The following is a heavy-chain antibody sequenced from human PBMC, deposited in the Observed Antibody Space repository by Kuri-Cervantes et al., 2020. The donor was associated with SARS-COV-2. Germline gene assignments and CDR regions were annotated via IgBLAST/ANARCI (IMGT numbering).Heavy chain of an antibody. CDR2: INHSGST. J-gene: IGHJ6*03. CDR1: GGSFSGYY. Sequence: SETLSLTCAVYGGSFSGYYWSWIRQPPGKGLEWIGEINHSGSTNYNPSLKSRVTISVDTSKNQFSLKMSSVTAADTAVYFCARTVSLPEGYYYYYYMDVWGKGTTVTVSS. D-gene: IGHD1-14*01. CDR3: ARTVSLPEGYYYYYYMDV. V-gene: IGHV4-34*01.